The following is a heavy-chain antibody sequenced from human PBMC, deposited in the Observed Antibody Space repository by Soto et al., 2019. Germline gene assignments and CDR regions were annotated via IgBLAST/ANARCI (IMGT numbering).Heavy chain of an antibody. CDR2: IYYSGST. J-gene: IGHJ5*02. CDR1: GGSISSSSYY. V-gene: IGHV4-39*01. CDR3: ARAKTYYYGSGSYYIPLYNWFDP. D-gene: IGHD3-10*01. Sequence: SETLSLTCTVSGGSISSSSYYWGWIRQPPGKGLEWIGSIYYSGSTYYNPSLKIRVTISVDTSKNQFSLKLSSVTAADTAVYYCARAKTYYYGSGSYYIPLYNWFDPWGQGTLVTVSS.